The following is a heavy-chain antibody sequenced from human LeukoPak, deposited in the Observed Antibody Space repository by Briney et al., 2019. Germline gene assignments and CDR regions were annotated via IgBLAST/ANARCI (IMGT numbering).Heavy chain of an antibody. Sequence: QPGGSLRLSCAASGFTFSSYAMHWVRQAPGKGLEWVSGISWNSGSIGYADSAKGRFTISRDNAKNSLYLQMNSLRAEDTALYYCAKGYRKGRWLPLDYWGQGTLVTVSS. CDR2: ISWNSGSI. D-gene: IGHD5-24*01. J-gene: IGHJ4*02. CDR3: AKGYRKGRWLPLDY. CDR1: GFTFSSYA. V-gene: IGHV3-9*01.